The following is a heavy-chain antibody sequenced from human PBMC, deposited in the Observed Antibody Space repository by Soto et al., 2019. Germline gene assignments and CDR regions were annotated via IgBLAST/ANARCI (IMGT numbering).Heavy chain of an antibody. CDR3: ARVLHFGGATNRWFDP. D-gene: IGHD1-26*01. Sequence: GASVKVSCKASGYTFTSYGISWVRQAPGQGLEWMGWISAYNGNTNYAQKLQGRVTMTTDTSTSTAYMELRSLRSDDTAVYYCARVLHFGGATNRWFDPWGQGTLVTVSS. J-gene: IGHJ5*02. CDR2: ISAYNGNT. CDR1: GYTFTSYG. V-gene: IGHV1-18*04.